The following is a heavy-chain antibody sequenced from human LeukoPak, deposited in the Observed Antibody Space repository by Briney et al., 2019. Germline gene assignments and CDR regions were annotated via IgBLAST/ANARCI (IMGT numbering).Heavy chain of an antibody. V-gene: IGHV3-30*04. J-gene: IGHJ4*02. CDR3: AKDPRRYSRTGGYFDY. D-gene: IGHD6-13*01. CDR2: ISYDGSNK. CDR1: GFTFSSYE. Sequence: GGSLRLSCAASGFTFSSYEMNWVRQAPGRGLEWVAVISYDGSNKYYADSVKGRFTISRDNPKNTLYLQMNSLRAEDTAVYYCAKDPRRYSRTGGYFDYWGQGTLVTVSS.